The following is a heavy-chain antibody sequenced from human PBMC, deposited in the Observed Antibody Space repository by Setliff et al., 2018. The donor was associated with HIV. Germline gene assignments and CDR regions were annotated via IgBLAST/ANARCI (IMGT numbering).Heavy chain of an antibody. J-gene: IGHJ6*03. CDR2: IYSSGST. CDR1: GGSISNYY. D-gene: IGHD3-3*01. CDR3: ARGRVTLNGVAAGHHYMDV. V-gene: IGHV4-59*01. Sequence: SETLSLTCTVSGGSISNYYWSWIRQPPGKGLEWIGHIYSSGSTNYNPSLKSRATISVDTSKNQFSLRLMSLTAADTAIYYCARGRVTLNGVAAGHHYMDVWGKGNTVTVSS.